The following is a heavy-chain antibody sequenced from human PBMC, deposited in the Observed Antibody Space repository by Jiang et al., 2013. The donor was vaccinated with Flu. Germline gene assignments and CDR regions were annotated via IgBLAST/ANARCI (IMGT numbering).Heavy chain of an antibody. CDR1: FTFSSYE. CDR3: ARDIEATVTSFDY. V-gene: IGHV3-48*03. CDR2: ISSSGSNK. J-gene: IGHJ4*02. Sequence: FTFSSYEMNWVRQAPGKGLEWVSYISSSGSNKYYADSVKGRFTISRDNSKNTLYLQMNSLRAEDTAVYYCARDIEATVTSFDYWGQGTLVTVSS. D-gene: IGHD4-11*01.